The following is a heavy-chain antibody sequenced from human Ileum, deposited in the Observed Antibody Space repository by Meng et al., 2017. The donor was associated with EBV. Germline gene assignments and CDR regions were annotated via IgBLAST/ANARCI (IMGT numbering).Heavy chain of an antibody. D-gene: IGHD3-9*01. Sequence: LQEPGPGLVKPSETPSLTCTVSGASIRGSRYYWGWIRQPPGKGLEWIGSTYYSGSTNYNPSLKSRVTISVDTSKDQFSLNLSSVTAADTAVYYCARGDILTGYWYYFDYWGQGILVTVSS. CDR3: ARGDILTGYWYYFDY. J-gene: IGHJ4*02. V-gene: IGHV4-39*07. CDR1: GASIRGSRYY. CDR2: TYYSGST.